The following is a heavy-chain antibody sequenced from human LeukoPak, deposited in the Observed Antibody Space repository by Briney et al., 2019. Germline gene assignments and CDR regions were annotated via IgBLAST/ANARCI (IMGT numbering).Heavy chain of an antibody. Sequence: ASVKVSCKASGYTFTSYYMHWVRQAPGQGLEWMGIINPSGGSTSYARKFQGRVTMTRDTSTSTVYMELSSLRSEDTAAYYCASSRQWLVRDDYGMDVWGQGTTVTVSS. J-gene: IGHJ6*02. CDR2: INPSGGST. D-gene: IGHD6-19*01. CDR1: GYTFTSYY. CDR3: ASSRQWLVRDDYGMDV. V-gene: IGHV1-46*01.